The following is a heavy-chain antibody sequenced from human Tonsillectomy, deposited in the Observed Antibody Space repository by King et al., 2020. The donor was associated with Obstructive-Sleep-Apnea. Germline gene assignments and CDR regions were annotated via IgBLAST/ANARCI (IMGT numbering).Heavy chain of an antibody. V-gene: IGHV4-39*07. CDR2: NYYIGST. D-gene: IGHD4-17*01. CDR3: ARAAYGDYVVPAY. Sequence: QLQESGPGLVKPSETLSLTCTVSGGSISSSSYYWGWIRQPPGKGLEWIGSNYYIGSTYYNPSLKSRGTLSVDTSKDRFSRKLNSLTAPDTAVYYCARAAYGDYVVPAYWGQGTLVTVSS. J-gene: IGHJ4*02. CDR1: GGSISSSSYY.